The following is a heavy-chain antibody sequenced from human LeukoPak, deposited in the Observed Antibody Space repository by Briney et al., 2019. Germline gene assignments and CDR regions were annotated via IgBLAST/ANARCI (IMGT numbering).Heavy chain of an antibody. V-gene: IGHV4-59*01. D-gene: IGHD3/OR15-3a*01. CDR3: ARVGHYDLWRFFDL. Sequence: SETLSLTCTVSGGSMTNYYWSWIRQSPEKGLEWIGYIFYTGKTFYNPSLKSRVTISLDTPKNEFSLRLTSLTAADTAIYYCARVGHYDLWRFFDLWGRGALVTVSS. CDR2: IFYTGKT. J-gene: IGHJ2*01. CDR1: GGSMTNYY.